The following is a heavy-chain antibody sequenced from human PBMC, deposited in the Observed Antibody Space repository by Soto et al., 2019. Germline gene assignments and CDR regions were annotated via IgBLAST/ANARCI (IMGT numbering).Heavy chain of an antibody. CDR2: IYYSGST. V-gene: IGHV4-59*01. D-gene: IGHD6-6*01. CDR3: AGETYSSSFDY. CDR1: GFSIGRYY. J-gene: IGHJ4*02. Sequence: AETLALTWPFSGFSIGRYYGSWIRQPPGKGLEWIGYIYYSGSTNYNPSLKSRVTISVDTSKNQFSLKLSSVTAADTAVYYCAGETYSSSFDYWGKGTLVTV.